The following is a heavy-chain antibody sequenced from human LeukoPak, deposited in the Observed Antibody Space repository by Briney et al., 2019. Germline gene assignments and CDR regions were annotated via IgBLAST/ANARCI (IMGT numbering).Heavy chain of an antibody. D-gene: IGHD2/OR15-2a*01. CDR1: GFIFNSYA. CDR3: AKGSHSTGWFYFDY. J-gene: IGHJ4*02. Sequence: GGSLRLSCAPSGFIFNSYAMTWVRQPPGKGLEWVPDISGSGDKTYYADSVKGRFTISRDNSKNTLYLQMHSLRAEDTAKYYCAKGSHSTGWFYFDYWGQGTLVTVSS. CDR2: ISGSGDKT. V-gene: IGHV3-23*01.